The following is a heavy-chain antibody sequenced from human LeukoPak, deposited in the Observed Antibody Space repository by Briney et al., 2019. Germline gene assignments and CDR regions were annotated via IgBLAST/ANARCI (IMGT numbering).Heavy chain of an antibody. J-gene: IGHJ4*02. D-gene: IGHD5-12*01. CDR2: IYYSGST. Sequence: PSETLSLTCTVSGGSISSYYWSWIRQPPGKGLEWIGYIYYSGSTNYKSPLKSRVTMSGDTSKNQFSLKLSSVTAADTAVYYCARHAESGYDRFDHWGQGTLVTVSS. CDR1: GGSISSYY. CDR3: ARHAESGYDRFDH. V-gene: IGHV4-59*08.